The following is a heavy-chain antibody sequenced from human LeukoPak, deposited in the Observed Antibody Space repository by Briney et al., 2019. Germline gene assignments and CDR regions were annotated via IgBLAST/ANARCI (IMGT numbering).Heavy chain of an antibody. Sequence: PGGSLRLSCGASGFTFSSYAMSWVRQAPGKGLEWVSAISGTGGSTYYADSVKGRFTISRDNSKNTLYLQMNSLGAEDTAVFYCATRPTVGAPTPTFDCWGQGTLVTVSS. CDR2: ISGTGGST. CDR3: ATRPTVGAPTPTFDC. V-gene: IGHV3-23*01. D-gene: IGHD1-26*01. J-gene: IGHJ4*02. CDR1: GFTFSSYA.